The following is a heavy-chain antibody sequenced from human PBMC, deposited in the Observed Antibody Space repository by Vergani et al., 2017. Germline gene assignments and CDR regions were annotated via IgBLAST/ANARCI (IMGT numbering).Heavy chain of an antibody. CDR3: AGAPRVVTRDKYYYYDYMDV. CDR1: GGSISSSSYY. V-gene: IGHV4-39*07. D-gene: IGHD5-24*01. J-gene: IGHJ6*03. CDR2: IYYSGNT. Sequence: LQLQESGPGLVKPSETLSLTCTVSGGSISSSSYYWGWIRQPPGKGLEWIGSIYYSGNTYYNPSLNSRVTISVDTSKNQFSLKRSSVTAEDTAVYDCAGAPRVVTRDKYYYYDYMDVWGKGTTVTVSS.